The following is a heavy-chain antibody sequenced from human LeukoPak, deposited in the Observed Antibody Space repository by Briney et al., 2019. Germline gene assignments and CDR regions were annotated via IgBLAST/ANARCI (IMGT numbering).Heavy chain of an antibody. J-gene: IGHJ4*02. CDR2: ISDDGSSR. D-gene: IGHD6-19*01. CDR3: AGAVALDY. Sequence: GGSLRLSCAASGFTFSSYWMHWVRQAPGKGLVWVSRISDDGSSRKYADSVQGRFTISRDNAKNTLYLQMSSLRAEDTAVYYCAGAVALDYWGLGTLVTVSS. V-gene: IGHV3-74*01. CDR1: GFTFSSYW.